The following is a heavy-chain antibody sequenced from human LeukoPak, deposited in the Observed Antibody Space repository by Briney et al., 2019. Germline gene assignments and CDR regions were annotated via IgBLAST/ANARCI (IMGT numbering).Heavy chain of an antibody. CDR3: ARDLYDFWSGNSDAFDI. V-gene: IGHV3-7*01. D-gene: IGHD3-3*01. CDR2: IKQDGSEK. Sequence: GGSLRLSCAASGFTFSSYWMSWVRQAPGKGLEWVANIKQDGSEKYYVDSVKGRFTISRDNAKNSLYLQMNSLRAEDTAVYYCARDLYDFWSGNSDAFDIWGQGTMVTASS. J-gene: IGHJ3*02. CDR1: GFTFSSYW.